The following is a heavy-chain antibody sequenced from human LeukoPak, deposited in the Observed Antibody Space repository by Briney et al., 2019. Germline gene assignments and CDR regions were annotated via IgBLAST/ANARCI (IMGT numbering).Heavy chain of an antibody. V-gene: IGHV3-20*04. D-gene: IGHD4-23*01. CDR3: ARTGKFDRGDY. CDR2: INWNGGST. J-gene: IGHJ4*02. CDR1: GFTFDDYG. Sequence: GGSLRLSCAASGFTFDDYGMSWVRQAPGKGLEWVSGINWNGGSTGYADSVKGRFTTSRDNAKNSLYLQMNSPRAEDTALYYCARTGKFDRGDYWGQGTLVTVSS.